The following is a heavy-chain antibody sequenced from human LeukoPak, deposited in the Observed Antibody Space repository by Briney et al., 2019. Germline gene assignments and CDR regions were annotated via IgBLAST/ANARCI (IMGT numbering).Heavy chain of an antibody. D-gene: IGHD6-19*01. Sequence: GGSLRLSCAASGFTFSDYYMSWIRQAPGKGLEWVSYISSSGSTIYYADSVKGRFTISRDNAKNSLYLQMNSLRAEDTAVYYCYAVAGNDAFDIWGQGTMVTVSS. CDR3: YAVAGNDAFDI. CDR2: ISSSGSTI. J-gene: IGHJ3*02. CDR1: GFTFSDYY. V-gene: IGHV3-11*01.